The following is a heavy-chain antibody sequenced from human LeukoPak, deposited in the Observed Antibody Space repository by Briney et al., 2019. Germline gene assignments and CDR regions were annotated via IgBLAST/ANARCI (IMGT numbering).Heavy chain of an antibody. V-gene: IGHV4-34*01. D-gene: IGHD6-19*01. CDR1: GGSFSGYY. CDR3: ANSIAVAVFAFAP. Sequence: PSETLSLTCAVYGGSFSGYYWSWIGQPPGKGLEWIGEINHSGSTNYNPSLKSRVTISVDTSKNQFSLKLSSVTAADTAVYYCANSIAVAVFAFAPWGEGTLVTVSS. J-gene: IGHJ5*02. CDR2: INHSGST.